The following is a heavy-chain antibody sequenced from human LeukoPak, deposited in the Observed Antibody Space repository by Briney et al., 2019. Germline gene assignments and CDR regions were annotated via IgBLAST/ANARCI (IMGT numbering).Heavy chain of an antibody. CDR3: ARHWGVDYGDYSRDY. CDR2: IYYSGST. CDR1: GGSISSSSYY. D-gene: IGHD4-17*01. J-gene: IGHJ4*02. V-gene: IGHV4-39*01. Sequence: SETLSLTCTVSGGSISSSSYYWGWIRQPPGTGLEWIGSIYYSGSTYYNPSLKSRVTISVDTSKNQFSLKLSSVTAADTAVYYCARHWGVDYGDYSRDYWGQGTLVTVSS.